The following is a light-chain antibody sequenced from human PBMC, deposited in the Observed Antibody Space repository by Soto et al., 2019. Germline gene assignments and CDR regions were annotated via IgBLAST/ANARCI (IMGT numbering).Light chain of an antibody. J-gene: IGKJ2*01. V-gene: IGKV3-15*01. CDR1: QSVSSY. CDR2: GTS. Sequence: DIVMTQSPATLSVYLGERATVSCRASQSVSSYLAWYQQKPGQAPRLLIYGTSTRATDIPARFSGSGSGTDFTLTISSLQSEDCAVYYCQQYNNWPYTFGQGTKLEIK. CDR3: QQYNNWPYT.